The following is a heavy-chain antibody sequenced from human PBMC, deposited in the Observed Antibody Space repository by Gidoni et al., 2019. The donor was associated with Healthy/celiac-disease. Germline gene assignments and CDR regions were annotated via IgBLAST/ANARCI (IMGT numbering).Heavy chain of an antibody. CDR1: GFTFSSYG. D-gene: IGHD6-19*01. J-gene: IGHJ4*02. CDR3: ARDGSGWTGDY. CDR2: IWYDGSNK. Sequence: QVQLVESGGGVVQPGRSLRLSCAAPGFTFSSYGMHWVRQAPGKGLEWVAVIWYDGSNKYYADSVKGRFTISRDNSKNTLYLQMNSLRAEDTAVYYCARDGSGWTGDYWGQGTLVTVSS. V-gene: IGHV3-33*01.